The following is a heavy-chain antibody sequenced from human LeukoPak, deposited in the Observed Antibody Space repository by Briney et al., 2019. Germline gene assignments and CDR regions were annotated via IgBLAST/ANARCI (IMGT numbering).Heavy chain of an antibody. CDR3: ARADY. J-gene: IGHJ4*02. CDR2: ISSSSSYR. Sequence: PGGCLRLSCAASVFTFSIYSINWVRQALGRGLEWGSSISSSSSYRYYADSVKGRFTISRDNAKNSLYLQMSSLRAEGTAVYYCARADYWGQGTLVTVSS. CDR1: VFTFSIYS. V-gene: IGHV3-21*01.